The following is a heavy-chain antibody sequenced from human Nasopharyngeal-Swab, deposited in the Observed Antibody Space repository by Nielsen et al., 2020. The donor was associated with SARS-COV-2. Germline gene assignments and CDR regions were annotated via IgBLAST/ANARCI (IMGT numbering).Heavy chain of an antibody. D-gene: IGHD4-17*01. Sequence: GESLKISCAASGFTFSNFAMSWVRQAPGKGLEWVSVISGGSDSTYYTDSVRGRFTISRDNSKNTLNLQMNNLRAEDTAIYYCAGGQGTVTTYYYYGMDVWGQGTTVTVSS. CDR3: AGGQGTVTTYYYYGMDV. J-gene: IGHJ6*02. CDR1: GFTFSNFA. CDR2: ISGGSDST. V-gene: IGHV3-23*01.